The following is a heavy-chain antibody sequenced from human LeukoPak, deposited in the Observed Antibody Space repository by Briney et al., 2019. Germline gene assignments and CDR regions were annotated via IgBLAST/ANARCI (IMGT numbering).Heavy chain of an antibody. V-gene: IGHV3-7*01. CDR1: RFTFSSYA. CDR2: IKQDGSEK. D-gene: IGHD6-13*01. J-gene: IGHJ4*02. Sequence: PGGSLRLSCAASRFTFSSYAMHWVRQAPGKGLEWVANIKQDGSEKYYVDSVKGRFTISRDNAKNSLYLQMNSLRAEDTAVYYCARIAAAGFDYWGQGTLVTVSS. CDR3: ARIAAAGFDY.